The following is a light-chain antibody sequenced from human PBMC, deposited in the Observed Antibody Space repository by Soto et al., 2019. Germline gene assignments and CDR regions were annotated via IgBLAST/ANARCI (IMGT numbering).Light chain of an antibody. CDR3: SSYTSSSTLYV. CDR1: SSDVGGYNY. Sequence: QSVLTQPASVSGSPGQSITISRTGTSSDVGGYNYVSWYQQHPGKAPKLMIYDVTNRPSGVSNRFSGSKSGNTASLTISGLQAEDEADYYCSSYTSSSTLYVFGTGTKLT. V-gene: IGLV2-14*01. CDR2: DVT. J-gene: IGLJ1*01.